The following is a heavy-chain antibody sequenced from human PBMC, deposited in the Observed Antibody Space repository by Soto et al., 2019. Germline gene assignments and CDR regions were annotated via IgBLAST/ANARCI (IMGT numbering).Heavy chain of an antibody. J-gene: IGHJ5*02. CDR1: GDSISSSRYY. CDR3: ARTPMP. D-gene: IGHD2-2*01. CDR2: IYYSGST. V-gene: IGHV4-39*07. Sequence: PSETLSLTCTVSGDSISSSRYYWGWIRQPPGKGLEWIGSIYYSGSTYYNPSLKSRVTISVDTSRNQFSLKLTSVTAADTAVYYCARTPMPWGQGTLVTVSS.